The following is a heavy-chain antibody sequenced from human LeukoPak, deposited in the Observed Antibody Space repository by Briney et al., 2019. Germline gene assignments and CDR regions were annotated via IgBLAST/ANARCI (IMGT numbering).Heavy chain of an antibody. CDR1: GFTVSGYW. D-gene: IGHD3-22*01. CDR2: IKQDGSAQ. Sequence: GGSLRLSCAASGFTVSGYWMSWVRQAPGKGLEWVANIKQDGSAQNYVDSVKGRLTTSRDNAKNSLYLQMNSLRAEDTALYYCAKGSGYYYDSSYLDYWGQGTLVTVSS. V-gene: IGHV3-7*03. J-gene: IGHJ4*02. CDR3: AKGSGYYYDSSYLDY.